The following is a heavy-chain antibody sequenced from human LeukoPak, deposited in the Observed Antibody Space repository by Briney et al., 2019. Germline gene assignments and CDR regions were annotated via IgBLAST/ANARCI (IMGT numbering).Heavy chain of an antibody. CDR2: ISWNSGSI. D-gene: IGHD6-13*01. Sequence: GRSLRLSCAASGFTLGDYAMHWVRQAPGKGLEWVSGISWNSGSIGYADSVKGRFTISRDNAKNSLYLQMNSLRAEDTALYYCAKDTGYSSSWFDYWGQGTLVTVSS. CDR1: GFTLGDYA. V-gene: IGHV3-9*01. J-gene: IGHJ4*02. CDR3: AKDTGYSSSWFDY.